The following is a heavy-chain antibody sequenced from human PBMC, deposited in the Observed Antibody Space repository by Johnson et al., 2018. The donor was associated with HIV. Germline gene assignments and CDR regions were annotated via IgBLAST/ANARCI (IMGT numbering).Heavy chain of an antibody. Sequence: VQLVESGGGLIQPGGSLRLSCAASGFIVSSNYMSWVRQAPGKGLEWVSVIYSGGSTYYADSVKGRFTISRDNSQNTLYLQMNSLRADDTAVYYCARVLTTRGAFDIWGQGTMVTVSS. CDR2: IYSGGST. CDR3: ARVLTTRGAFDI. CDR1: GFIVSSNY. V-gene: IGHV3-66*03. J-gene: IGHJ3*02. D-gene: IGHD3-9*01.